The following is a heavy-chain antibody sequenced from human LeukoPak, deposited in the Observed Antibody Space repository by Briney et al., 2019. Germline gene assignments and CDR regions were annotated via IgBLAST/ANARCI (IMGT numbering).Heavy chain of an antibody. CDR3: ARPYGSGSYPDAFDI. J-gene: IGHJ3*02. D-gene: IGHD3-10*01. Sequence: GESLKISCKGSGYSFTSYWIGWVRQMPGKGLEWMGIIYPGDSDTRYSPSFQGQVTISADRSNSTAYLQWSSLKASDTAMYYCARPYGSGSYPDAFDIWGQGTMVTVSS. CDR2: IYPGDSDT. CDR1: GYSFTSYW. V-gene: IGHV5-51*01.